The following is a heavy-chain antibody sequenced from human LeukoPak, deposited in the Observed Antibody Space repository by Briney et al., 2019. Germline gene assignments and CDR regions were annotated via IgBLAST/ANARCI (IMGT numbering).Heavy chain of an antibody. J-gene: IGHJ5*02. Sequence: GASVKVSCKASGGTFSSYAISWVRQAPGQGLEWMGGIIPIFGTANYAQKFQGRVTITADESTSTAYMEPSSLRSEDTAVYYCARGRSDPTTWFDPWGQGTLVTVSS. CDR1: GGTFSSYA. D-gene: IGHD1-14*01. CDR3: ARGRSDPTTWFDP. CDR2: IIPIFGTA. V-gene: IGHV1-69*13.